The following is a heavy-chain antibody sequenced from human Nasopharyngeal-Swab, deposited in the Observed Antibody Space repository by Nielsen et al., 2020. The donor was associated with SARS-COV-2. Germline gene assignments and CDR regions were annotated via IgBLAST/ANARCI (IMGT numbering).Heavy chain of an antibody. Sequence: GGSLRLSCAASGFTVTNNYMTWVRQVPGKGLEWISHIYASGDTHTADAVKGRFTISRDSSENPLYLEMNNLTPDDTATYYCAAPLTGLHYWGQGTLVTVSS. CDR2: IYASGDT. V-gene: IGHV3-53*01. CDR1: GFTVTNNY. J-gene: IGHJ4*02. CDR3: AAPLTGLHY. D-gene: IGHD1-20*01.